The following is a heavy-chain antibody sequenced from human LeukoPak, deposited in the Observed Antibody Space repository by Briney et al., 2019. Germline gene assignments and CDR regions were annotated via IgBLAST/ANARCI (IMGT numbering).Heavy chain of an antibody. D-gene: IGHD3-9*01. CDR1: GFTFSDYY. J-gene: IGHJ6*02. CDR2: ISSSGSTI. Sequence: GGSLRLSCAASGFTFSDYYMSWLRQAPGKGLEWVSYISSSGSTIYYADSVKGRFTISRDNAKNSLYLQMNSLRAEDTAVYYCARDQYYDILTGYYGMDVWGQGTTVTVSS. CDR3: ARDQYYDILTGYYGMDV. V-gene: IGHV3-11*01.